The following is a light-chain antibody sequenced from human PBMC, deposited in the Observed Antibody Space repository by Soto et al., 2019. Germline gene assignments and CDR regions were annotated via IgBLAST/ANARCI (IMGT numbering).Light chain of an antibody. Sequence: QSALTQPASVSGSPGQSITISCTGTSSDVGSYNLVPWYQQHPGKAPKLMIYEGSKRPSGVSNRFSRSKPGNTASLTISGLQAEDEADYYCCSYAGSSSLNWVFGGGTKLTVL. CDR1: SSDVGSYNL. CDR2: EGS. V-gene: IGLV2-23*01. CDR3: CSYAGSSSLNWV. J-gene: IGLJ3*02.